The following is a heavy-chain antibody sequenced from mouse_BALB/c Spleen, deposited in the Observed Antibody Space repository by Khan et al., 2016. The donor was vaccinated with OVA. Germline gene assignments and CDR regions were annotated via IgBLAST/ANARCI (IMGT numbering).Heavy chain of an antibody. CDR2: INPSTDYT. J-gene: IGHJ3*01. CDR3: VNHVKTSASFTY. CDR1: GYTFTNYW. Sequence: VQLQESGAELAKPGASVKMSCKASGYTFTNYWMHWVKQRPGQGLDWIGFINPSTDYTEYTQKFKDKATLTADKSSSTAYMQLTSLTSEDSALYYCVNHVKTSASFTYWGQGTLVTVSA. V-gene: IGHV1-7*01.